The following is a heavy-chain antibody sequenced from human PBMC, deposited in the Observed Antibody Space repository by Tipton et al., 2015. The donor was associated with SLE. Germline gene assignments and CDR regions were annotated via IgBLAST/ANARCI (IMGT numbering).Heavy chain of an antibody. CDR3: ARDGDSSGYYFGFDS. CDR1: GYTFSNYQ. Sequence: QLVQSGAEVKKPGASVKVPCKTSGYTFSNYQITWVRQAPGQGLEWMGWISAYNGNTNYAQKFQGRVTMTKDTSTSTAYMELRSLRSDDTAIYYCARDGDSSGYYFGFDSWGPGTLVTVSS. V-gene: IGHV1-18*01. D-gene: IGHD3-22*01. J-gene: IGHJ4*02. CDR2: ISAYNGNT.